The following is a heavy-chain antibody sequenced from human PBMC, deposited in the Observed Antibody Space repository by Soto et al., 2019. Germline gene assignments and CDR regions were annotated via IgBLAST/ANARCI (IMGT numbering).Heavy chain of an antibody. CDR1: GFSLTTGGVA. CDR3: AKKLRYLDAMHV. J-gene: IGHJ6*02. V-gene: IGHV2-5*01. Sequence: SGPTLVNPTQTLTLTCSFSGFSLTTGGVAVGWIRQPPGKALEWLALIYWNDDKRYSPSLKNRLTVTKDTSKNQVVLTLTNMDPVDTATYYCAKKLRYLDAMHVWGQGNTVTVSS. CDR2: IYWNDDK. D-gene: IGHD3-9*01.